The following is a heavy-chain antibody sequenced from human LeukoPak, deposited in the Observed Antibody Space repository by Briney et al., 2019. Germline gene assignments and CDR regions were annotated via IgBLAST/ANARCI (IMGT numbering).Heavy chain of an antibody. CDR3: ARGGGCDSSGYDFDY. CDR1: GGSISSYY. J-gene: IGHJ4*02. D-gene: IGHD3-22*01. Sequence: SETLSLTCTVSGGSISSYYWSWIRQPAGKGLEWIGRIYTSGSTNYNPSLKSRVTISVDTSKNQFSLKLSSVTAADTAVYYCARGGGCDSSGYDFDYWGQGTLVTVSS. V-gene: IGHV4-4*07. CDR2: IYTSGST.